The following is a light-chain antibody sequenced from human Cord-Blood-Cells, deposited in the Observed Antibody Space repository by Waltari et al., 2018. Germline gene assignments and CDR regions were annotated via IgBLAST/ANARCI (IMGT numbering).Light chain of an antibody. V-gene: IGKV1-39*01. CDR2: AAS. CDR3: QQSYSTPIT. Sequence: DIQMTQSPSSLSASVGDRVTITCRASQSISSYLNWYQQKPGKAPKLLIYAASSLQSGVPSRFSRSGSGTDFTLTISSLQPEDFATYYCQQSYSTPITFDQGTRLEIK. J-gene: IGKJ5*01. CDR1: QSISSY.